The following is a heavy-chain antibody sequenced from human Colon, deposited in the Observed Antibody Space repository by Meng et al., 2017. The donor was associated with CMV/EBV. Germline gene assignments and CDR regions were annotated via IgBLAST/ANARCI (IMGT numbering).Heavy chain of an antibody. CDR2: ISDDGDST. J-gene: IGHJ3*01. V-gene: IGHV3-74*01. CDR1: GFTFNTNW. D-gene: IGHD3-3*01. CDR3: ATLRFLEWVSDHGAFGG. Sequence: GESLKISCAASGFTFNTNWMHWVRQVPGKGLVWLSRISDDGDSTLYADSVKGRFTISRDNAKNTLYLQMNSLRVEDTAIYYCATLRFLEWVSDHGAFGGWGQGTMVTVSS.